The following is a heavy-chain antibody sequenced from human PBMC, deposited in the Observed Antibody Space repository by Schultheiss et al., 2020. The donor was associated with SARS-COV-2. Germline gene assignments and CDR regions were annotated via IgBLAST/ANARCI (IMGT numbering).Heavy chain of an antibody. J-gene: IGHJ5*02. CDR3: ARDRCGGDCYPVGNWFDP. CDR1: GFTFSNYG. D-gene: IGHD2-21*01. Sequence: GGSLRLSCAASGFTFSNYGMHWVRQAPGKGLEWVSAISDSDDNTYYADSVKGRFTISRDNAKNSLYLQMNSLRAEDTAVYYCARDRCGGDCYPVGNWFDPWGQGTLVTVSS. V-gene: IGHV3-21*01. CDR2: ISDSDDNT.